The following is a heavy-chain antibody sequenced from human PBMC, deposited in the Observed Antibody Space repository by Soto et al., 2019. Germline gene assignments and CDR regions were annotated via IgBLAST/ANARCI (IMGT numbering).Heavy chain of an antibody. CDR1: GGTFSSYA. CDR3: AQCLLGVNYYYGMDV. V-gene: IGHV1-69*12. CDR2: IIPIFATA. D-gene: IGHD3-16*01. Sequence: QVQLVQSGAEVKKPGSSVKVSCKASGGTFSSYAINWVRQAPGQGLEWMGGIIPIFATADYAQKFPGRVTITADEYTSTAYMELSSLRSEDTAVYYCAQCLLGVNYYYGMDVWGQGTTVTVSS. J-gene: IGHJ6*02.